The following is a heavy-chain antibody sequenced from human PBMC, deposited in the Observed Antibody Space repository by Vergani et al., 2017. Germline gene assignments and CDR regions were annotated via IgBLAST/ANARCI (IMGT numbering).Heavy chain of an antibody. CDR3: AGGWGDNWYFDL. CDR2: IFYSGTT. Sequence: QVQLQESGPGVVQPSQTLSLTCAVSGGSISSGDHCWTWIRQRPGKGLEWIGYIFYSGTTYDNPSLRSRLTISVDTSQNQFSLKLRSVTAADTAVYYCAGGWGDNWYFDLWGRGTLVTVSS. J-gene: IGHJ2*01. D-gene: IGHD3-16*01. CDR1: GGSISSGDHC. V-gene: IGHV4-31*11.